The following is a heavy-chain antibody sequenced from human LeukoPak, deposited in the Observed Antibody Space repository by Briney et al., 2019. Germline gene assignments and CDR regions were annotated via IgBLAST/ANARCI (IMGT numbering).Heavy chain of an antibody. V-gene: IGHV3-30*02. J-gene: IGHJ6*03. CDR1: GFTFSNFG. CDR2: IRYDGSNK. D-gene: IGHD4-11*01. CDR3: ARDTVSVSSDEYYYYYYYMDV. Sequence: GGSLRLSCAASGFTFSNFGMHWVRQAPGKGLEWVAFIRYDGSNKYYADSVEGRFTISRDNSKNTLYLQMNSLRAEDTAVYYCARDTVSVSSDEYYYYYYYMDVWGKGTTVTVSS.